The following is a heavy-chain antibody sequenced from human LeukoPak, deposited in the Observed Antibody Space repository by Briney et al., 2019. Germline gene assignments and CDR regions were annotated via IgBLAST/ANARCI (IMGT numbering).Heavy chain of an antibody. D-gene: IGHD2-15*01. V-gene: IGHV5-51*01. J-gene: IGHJ4*02. CDR3: ARRTFGYCSGGSCYPNFDY. CDR1: GYSVTNYW. Sequence: GESLKISCKGSGYSVTNYWIGWVRQMPGKGLEWMGIIYPGDSDTRYSPSFQGQVTISADKSISTAYLQWSSLKASDTAMYYCARRTFGYCSGGSCYPNFDYWGQGTLVTVSS. CDR2: IYPGDSDT.